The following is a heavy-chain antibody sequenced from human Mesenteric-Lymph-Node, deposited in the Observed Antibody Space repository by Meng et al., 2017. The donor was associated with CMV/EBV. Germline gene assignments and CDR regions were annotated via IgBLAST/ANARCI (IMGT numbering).Heavy chain of an antibody. J-gene: IGHJ6*02. CDR1: GGSISSGGYY. D-gene: IGHD6-13*01. CDR2: IYYSGST. V-gene: IGHV4-31*03. CDR3: AAGQQLTRYYYYGMDV. Sequence: SETLSLTCTVSGGSISSGGYYWSWIRQHPGKGLEWIGYIYYSGSTYYNPSLKSRVTISVDTSKNQFSLKLSSVTAADTAVYYCAAGQQLTRYYYYGMDVWGQGTTVTVSS.